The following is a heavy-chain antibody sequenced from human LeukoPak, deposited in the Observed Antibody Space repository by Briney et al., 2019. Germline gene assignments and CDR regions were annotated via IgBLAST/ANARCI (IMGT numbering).Heavy chain of an antibody. CDR2: ISGSGGST. CDR3: ARDSGSYSYYFDY. V-gene: IGHV3-23*01. D-gene: IGHD1-26*01. J-gene: IGHJ4*02. Sequence: GGSLRLSCAASGSTFSSYAMSWVRQAPGKGLEWVSAISGSGGSTYYADSVKGRFTISRDNSKNTLYLQMNSLRAEDTAVYYCARDSGSYSYYFDYWGQGTLVTVSS. CDR1: GSTFSSYA.